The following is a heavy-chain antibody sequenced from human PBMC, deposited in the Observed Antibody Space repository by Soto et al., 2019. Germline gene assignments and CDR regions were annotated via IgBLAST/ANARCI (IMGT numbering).Heavy chain of an antibody. CDR2: IYYRGTT. CDR3: TRVATAVPS. V-gene: IGHV4-59*12. D-gene: IGHD5-18*01. CDR1: NGSLNVYY. J-gene: IGHJ5*02. Sequence: SETLSLTCNVSNGSLNVYYWSWIRQPPGKELEWIGNIYYRGTTNYNPSLQGRVTMSIDTSKNQFSLMLTSVTAADTAVYYCTRVATAVPSWGRGVLVTVSS.